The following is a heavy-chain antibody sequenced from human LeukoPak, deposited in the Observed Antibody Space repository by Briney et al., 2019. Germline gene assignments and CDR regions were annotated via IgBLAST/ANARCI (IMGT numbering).Heavy chain of an antibody. Sequence: GGSLRLSCVDSGFTFTNAWMSWVRQAPGKGLEWIGRIKSKTDGETTNYAEPVRGRFTISRDDSKSAVYLQMNSLKIEDTAVYYCTTDLGTYYHGSQRLIPVDYWGQGTLVTVSS. J-gene: IGHJ4*02. CDR1: GFTFTNAW. CDR3: TTDLGTYYHGSQRLIPVDY. D-gene: IGHD3-10*01. CDR2: IKSKTDGETT. V-gene: IGHV3-15*01.